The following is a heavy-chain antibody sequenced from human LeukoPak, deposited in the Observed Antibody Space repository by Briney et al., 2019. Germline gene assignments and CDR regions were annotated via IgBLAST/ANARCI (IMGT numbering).Heavy chain of an antibody. J-gene: IGHJ3*02. D-gene: IGHD6-19*01. CDR1: GVSISSYY. CDR2: INHSGST. CDR3: ARLRMGYSSGWHRNAFDI. V-gene: IGHV4-34*01. Sequence: SETLSLTCTVSGVSISSYYWSWIRQPPGKGLEWIGEINHSGSTNYNPSLKSRVTISVDTSKNQFSLRLSSVTAADTAVYYCARLRMGYSSGWHRNAFDIWGQGTMVTVSS.